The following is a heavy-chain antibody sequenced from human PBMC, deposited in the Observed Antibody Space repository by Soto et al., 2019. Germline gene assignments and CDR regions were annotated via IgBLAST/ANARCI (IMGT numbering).Heavy chain of an antibody. D-gene: IGHD6-19*01. CDR1: GFTFGDYA. CDR2: IRSKAYGGTT. CDR3: TIAVAGKKASKTDY. Sequence: GGSLRLSCTASGFTFGDYAMSWFRQAPGKGLEWVGFIRSKAYGGTTEYAASVKGRFTISRDDSKSIAYLQMNSLKTEDTAVYYCTIAVAGKKASKTDYWGQGTLVTVSS. V-gene: IGHV3-49*03. J-gene: IGHJ4*02.